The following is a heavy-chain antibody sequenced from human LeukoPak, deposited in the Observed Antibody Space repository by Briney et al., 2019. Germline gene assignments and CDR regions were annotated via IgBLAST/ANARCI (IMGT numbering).Heavy chain of an antibody. V-gene: IGHV1-2*02. CDR3: ARDIGYCSGGSCANWFDP. J-gene: IGHJ5*02. D-gene: IGHD2-15*01. CDR2: INPNSGGT. Sequence: ASVKVCCKASGYTFTGYYMHWVRQAPGQGLEWMGWINPNSGGTNYAQKFQGRVTMTRDTSISTAYMELSRLRSDDTAVYYCARDIGYCSGGSCANWFDPWGQGTLVTVSS. CDR1: GYTFTGYY.